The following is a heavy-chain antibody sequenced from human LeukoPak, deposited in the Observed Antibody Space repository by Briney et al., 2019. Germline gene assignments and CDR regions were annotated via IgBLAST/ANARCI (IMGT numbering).Heavy chain of an antibody. Sequence: GGSLRLSCAASGFTFSSYSMNWVRQAPGKGLEWVSSISSSSSYIYYADSVKGRFTISRDNAKNSLYLQMNSLRAEDTAVYYCARVKDGDSYFDYWGQGTLVTVSP. J-gene: IGHJ4*02. V-gene: IGHV3-21*01. CDR3: ARVKDGDSYFDY. CDR1: GFTFSSYS. CDR2: ISSSSSYI. D-gene: IGHD4-17*01.